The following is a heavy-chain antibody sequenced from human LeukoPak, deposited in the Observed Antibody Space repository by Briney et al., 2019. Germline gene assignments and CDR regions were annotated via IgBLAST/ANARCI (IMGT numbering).Heavy chain of an antibody. CDR3: APMTGDASAY. J-gene: IGHJ4*02. CDR1: GFTVSSNY. CDR2: IYSDGNT. V-gene: IGHV3-53*01. Sequence: GGSLRLSCAASGFTVSSNYMSWVRQVPGKGLEWVSVIYSDGNTYYADSVKGRFTISRDNSKNTLYLQMNSLRAEDTAVYYCAPMTGDASAYWGQGTLVTVSS. D-gene: IGHD3-9*01.